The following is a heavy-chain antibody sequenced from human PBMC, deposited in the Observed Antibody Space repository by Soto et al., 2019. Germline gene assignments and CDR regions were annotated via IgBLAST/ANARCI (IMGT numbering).Heavy chain of an antibody. D-gene: IGHD3-16*01. CDR1: GGSISSYY. Sequence: SETLSLTCTVSGGSISSYYWSWIRQPPGKGLEWIAYIYYSGSTNYNPSLESRVTISVDTSKNQFSLKLSSVTAADTAVYYCARLGASNYYYYYMAVWGKGTTVTVSS. CDR2: IYYSGST. CDR3: ARLGASNYYYYYMAV. J-gene: IGHJ6*03. V-gene: IGHV4-59*08.